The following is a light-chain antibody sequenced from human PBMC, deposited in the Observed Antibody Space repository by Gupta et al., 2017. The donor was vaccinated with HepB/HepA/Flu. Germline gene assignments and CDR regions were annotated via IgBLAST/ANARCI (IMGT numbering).Light chain of an antibody. CDR1: QSVSSC. Sequence: EIVLTQSPATLSLSPGERATLSCRASQSVSSCLAWYQQKPGQAPRLLIYDASNRATGIPARFSGSGCGTDLDLTISSTEPEDFDVYFCQQRRNWTPFTFGPGTKVDIK. J-gene: IGKJ3*01. CDR3: QQRRNWTPFT. CDR2: DAS. V-gene: IGKV3-11*01.